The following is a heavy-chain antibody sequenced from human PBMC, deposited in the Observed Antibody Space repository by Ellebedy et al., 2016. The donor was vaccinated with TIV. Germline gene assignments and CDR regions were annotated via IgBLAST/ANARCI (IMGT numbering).Heavy chain of an antibody. J-gene: IGHJ4*02. D-gene: IGHD5-18*01. CDR2: INSDGSTT. Sequence: GESLKISCSASGFTFNSYWMHWVRQGPGKGLVWVSRINSDGSTTSYADSVKGRFTISRDNAKNTLYLQMNSLRAEDTAVYNCARTSGYSYGRYYFDSWGQGTLVTVSS. V-gene: IGHV3-74*01. CDR3: ARTSGYSYGRYYFDS. CDR1: GFTFNSYW.